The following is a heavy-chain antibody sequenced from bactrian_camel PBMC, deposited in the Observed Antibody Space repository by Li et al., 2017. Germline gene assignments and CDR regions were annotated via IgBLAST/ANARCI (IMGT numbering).Heavy chain of an antibody. Sequence: HVQLVESGGASVQAGGSLRVACSAPGFTSNGCGLAWHRLGAERQREWLGSITFRGETTYADSAKGRFTISVDNAKNPVMVYLKMPTLKPDDTAMYYCAAGSWVAGSLDEHDYVHWGQGTQVTVS. CDR3: AAGSWVAGSLDEHDYVH. CDR2: ITFRGET. D-gene: IGHD6*01. J-gene: IGHJ4*01. V-gene: IGHV3S53*01. CDR1: GFTSNGCG.